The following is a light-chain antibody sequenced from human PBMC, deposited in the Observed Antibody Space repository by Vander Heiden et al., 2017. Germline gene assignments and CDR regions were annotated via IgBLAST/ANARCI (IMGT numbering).Light chain of an antibody. J-gene: IGKJ3*01. CDR1: QTISNW. CDR2: KAS. V-gene: IGKV1-5*03. Sequence: DIQMTQSPSTLSASVGDRVTITCRASQTISNWLAWYQQKPGKAPKLLIYKASSLESGVPSRFSGSGSGTELTLTISSLQPDDFATYYCQQYNSYVTFGHGTKVDI. CDR3: QQYNSYVT.